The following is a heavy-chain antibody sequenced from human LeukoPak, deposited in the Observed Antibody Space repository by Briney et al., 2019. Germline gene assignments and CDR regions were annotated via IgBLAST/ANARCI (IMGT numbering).Heavy chain of an antibody. CDR3: ARGRSLVGPFDL. V-gene: IGHV3-11*04. D-gene: IGHD3-9*01. CDR2: ISRGGSNL. CDR1: GFSFSDHY. J-gene: IGHJ3*01. Sequence: GVSVRLTCTASGFSFSDHYLSWLRQPPGKGREWVSYISRGGSNLKYGESVEGRFTISRDNAEKSLYLDMDSLKAEDTAVYYCARGRSLVGPFDLWGQGTVVTVSS.